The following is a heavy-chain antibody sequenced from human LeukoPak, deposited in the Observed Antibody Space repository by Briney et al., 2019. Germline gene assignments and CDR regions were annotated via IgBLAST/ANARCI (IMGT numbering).Heavy chain of an antibody. V-gene: IGHV3-64*01. J-gene: IGHJ6*02. CDR3: ARGGWPPYYYGMDV. CDR1: GFTFSSYA. Sequence: GGSLRLSCAASGFTFSSYAMHWVRQAPGKGLEYVPAISSNGGSTYYANSVKGRFTISRDNSKNTLYLQMGSLRAEDMAVYYCARGGWPPYYYGMDVWGQGTTVTVSS. CDR2: ISSNGGST. D-gene: IGHD6-19*01.